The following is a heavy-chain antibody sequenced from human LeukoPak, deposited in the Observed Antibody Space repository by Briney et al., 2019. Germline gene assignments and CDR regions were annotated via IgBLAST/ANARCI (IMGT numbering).Heavy chain of an antibody. D-gene: IGHD4-23*01. Sequence: KSSETLSLTCAVYGGSFSGYYWSWIRQPPGKGLEWIGEINHSGSTNYNPSLKSRVTISVDTSKNQFSLKLSSVTAADTAVYYCARGTARGGNSKYYFDYWGQGTLVTVSS. V-gene: IGHV4-34*01. CDR3: ARGTARGGNSKYYFDY. CDR1: GGSFSGYY. J-gene: IGHJ4*02. CDR2: INHSGST.